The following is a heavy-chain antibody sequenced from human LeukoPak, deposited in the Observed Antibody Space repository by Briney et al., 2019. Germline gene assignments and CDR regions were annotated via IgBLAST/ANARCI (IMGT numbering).Heavy chain of an antibody. D-gene: IGHD3-3*01. CDR2: INHSGST. CDR1: GGSFSGYY. Sequence: SETLSLTCAVYGGSFSGYYWSWIRQPPGKGLEWIGEINHSGSTNYNPSLKSRVTISVDTSKNQFSLKLSSVTAADTAVYYCARRFNVLRFLEWATDWFDPWGQGTLVTVSS. J-gene: IGHJ5*02. CDR3: ARRFNVLRFLEWATDWFDP. V-gene: IGHV4-34*01.